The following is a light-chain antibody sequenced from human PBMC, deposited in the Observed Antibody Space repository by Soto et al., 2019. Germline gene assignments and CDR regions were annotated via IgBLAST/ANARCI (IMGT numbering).Light chain of an antibody. J-gene: IGLJ2*01. CDR2: SNT. CDR3: AAWDDSLNGVV. CDR1: SSNIGSHT. Sequence: QSVLTQPPSASGTPGQTIAISCSGGSSNIGSHTVNWYQQLPGTAPRLLIYSNTQRPSGVPDRFSGSKSGTSASLAISGLQSEYEGDYSCAAWDDSLNGVVFGGGTKLTVL. V-gene: IGLV1-44*01.